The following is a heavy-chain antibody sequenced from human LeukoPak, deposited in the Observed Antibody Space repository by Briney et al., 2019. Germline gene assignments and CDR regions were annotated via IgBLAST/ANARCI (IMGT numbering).Heavy chain of an antibody. CDR3: AKGSYYDSSGSFYFDC. Sequence: GGSLRLSCAASGFTFSSYAMSWVRQAPGKGLEWVSGISGSGDNTYYADSVKGRFTISRDNSKNTLYVQVNSLGTEDTAAYYCAKGSYYDSSGSFYFDCWGQGTLVTVSS. J-gene: IGHJ4*02. CDR2: ISGSGDNT. D-gene: IGHD3-22*01. CDR1: GFTFSSYA. V-gene: IGHV3-23*01.